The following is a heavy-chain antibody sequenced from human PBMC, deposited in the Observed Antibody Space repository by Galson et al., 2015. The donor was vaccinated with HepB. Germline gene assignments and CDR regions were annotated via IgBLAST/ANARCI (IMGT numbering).Heavy chain of an antibody. D-gene: IGHD6-19*01. CDR2: IYWDDDN. Sequence: PALVKPPQTLTLTCTFSGFSLTSHAVGVGWIRQPPGKALEWLALIYWDDDNHYSPSLKSRLSITKDTSKNQVVLTMTNMDPVDTATYYCAHGSGWLFDYWGQGTLVTVSS. J-gene: IGHJ4*02. V-gene: IGHV2-5*02. CDR3: AHGSGWLFDY. CDR1: GFSLTSHAVG.